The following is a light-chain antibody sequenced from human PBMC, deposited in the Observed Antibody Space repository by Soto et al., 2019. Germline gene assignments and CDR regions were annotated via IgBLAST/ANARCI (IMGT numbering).Light chain of an antibody. CDR1: QSINTW. CDR3: LQYNSHPYT. V-gene: IGKV1-5*03. CDR2: KAS. J-gene: IGKJ2*01. Sequence: DIQMTQSPSTLSASVGDRVTITCRASQSINTWLAWYQQKPGKAPKVLIYKASSLASGVPSRFSGSGSGTEFTLTISSLQPDDFATYYCLQYNSHPYTFGQGTRLEIK.